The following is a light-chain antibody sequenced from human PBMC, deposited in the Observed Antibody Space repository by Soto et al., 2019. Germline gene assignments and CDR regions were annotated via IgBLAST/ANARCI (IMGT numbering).Light chain of an antibody. CDR1: SSDVGGYNW. V-gene: IGLV2-14*01. CDR2: EVS. CDR3: SSYTSSSTLV. J-gene: IGLJ1*01. Sequence: QSALTQPASVSGSPGQSITISCTGTSSDVGGYNWVSWYQQHPGKAPKLMIYEVSNRPSGVSNRFSGSKSGNTASLTISGLQAEDEADYYCSSYTSSSTLVFGTGTKLTVL.